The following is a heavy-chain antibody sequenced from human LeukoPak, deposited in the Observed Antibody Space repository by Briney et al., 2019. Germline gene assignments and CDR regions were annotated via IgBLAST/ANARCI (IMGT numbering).Heavy chain of an antibody. D-gene: IGHD1-26*01. J-gene: IGHJ3*02. Sequence: PGGSLRLSCAASGFPLSSYAMSWVRQASGKGLEWVSATSSSDPGTYYADSVRGRFTISRDNSKNTLYLQLNSLRVEDAGVYYCARGGPCSGSYCGAFDIWGQGTMVTVSS. CDR3: ARGGPCSGSYCGAFDI. CDR1: GFPLSSYA. V-gene: IGHV3-23*01. CDR2: TSSSDPGT.